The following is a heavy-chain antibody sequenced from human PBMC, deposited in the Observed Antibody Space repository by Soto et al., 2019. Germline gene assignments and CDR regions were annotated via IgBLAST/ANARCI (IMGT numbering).Heavy chain of an antibody. Sequence: GGTLRLSCAASGFTFKTYSMNWVRQAPGKGLEWVSYISETSIAIYYRDSVKGRFTISRDNAKNTLYLQMNSLRDEDTAVYYCATLQLGREEVFDSWGQGTLVTVSS. D-gene: IGHD1-1*01. V-gene: IGHV3-48*02. CDR2: ISETSIAI. J-gene: IGHJ4*02. CDR1: GFTFKTYS. CDR3: ATLQLGREEVFDS.